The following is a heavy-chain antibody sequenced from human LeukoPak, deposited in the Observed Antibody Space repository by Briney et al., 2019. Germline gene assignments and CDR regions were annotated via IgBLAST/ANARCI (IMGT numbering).Heavy chain of an antibody. D-gene: IGHD3-16*01. Sequence: PSETLSLTCTVSGGSLSSGGYYWSWIRQPPGKGLEWIGYIYHSGSTYYNPSLKSRVTISVDRSKNQFSLKLSSVTAADTAVYYXXRDRXHGGGXXXXYMDVWGKGTTVTVSS. CDR1: GGSLSSGGYY. CDR2: IYHSGST. CDR3: XRDRXHGGGXXXXYMDV. J-gene: IGHJ6*03. V-gene: IGHV4-30-2*01.